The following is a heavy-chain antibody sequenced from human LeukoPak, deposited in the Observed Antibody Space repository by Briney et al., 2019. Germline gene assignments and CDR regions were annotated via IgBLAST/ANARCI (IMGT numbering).Heavy chain of an antibody. CDR1: GGTFSSYA. V-gene: IGHV1-69*06. J-gene: IGHJ5*02. CDR3: ARGTFELEQWPAHNWFDP. D-gene: IGHD6-19*01. Sequence: ASVKVSCKASGGTFSSYAISWVRQAPGQGLEWMGGIIPIFGTANYAQKFQGRVTITADKSTSTAYMELSSLRSEDTAVYYCARGTFELEQWPAHNWFDPWGQGTLVTVSS. CDR2: IIPIFGTA.